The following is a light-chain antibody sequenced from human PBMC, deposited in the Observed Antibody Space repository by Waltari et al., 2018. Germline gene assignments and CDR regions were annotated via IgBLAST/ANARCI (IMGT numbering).Light chain of an antibody. J-gene: IGLJ2*01. CDR3: ASYVNSFALV. CDR2: EVK. V-gene: IGLV2-14*01. CDR1: TSDIGAYDL. Sequence: HSALTQPASVSGSPGPSISISCAGTTSDIGAYDLVSWYQKYPGKAPKLIIYEVKNRPSDISPRFSASKSGDTASLTISGLQAEDEAEYYCASYVNSFALVFGGGTKVSVL.